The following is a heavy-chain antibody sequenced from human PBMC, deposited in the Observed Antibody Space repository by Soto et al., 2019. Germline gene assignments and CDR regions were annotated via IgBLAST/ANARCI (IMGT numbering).Heavy chain of an antibody. CDR2: INPSGGST. J-gene: IGHJ6*02. Sequence: ASVKVSCKASGYTFTSYYMHWVRQAPGQGLEWMGIINPSGGSTSYAQKFQGRVTMTRDTSTSTVYMELSSLRSEETAVYYCARELRFLEWLPDPLYYYGMDVSGQGTTVTVYS. V-gene: IGHV1-46*01. CDR1: GYTFTSYY. D-gene: IGHD3-3*01. CDR3: ARELRFLEWLPDPLYYYGMDV.